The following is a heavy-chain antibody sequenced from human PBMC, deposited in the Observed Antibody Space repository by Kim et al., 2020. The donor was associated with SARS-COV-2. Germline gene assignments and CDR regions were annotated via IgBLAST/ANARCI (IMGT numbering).Heavy chain of an antibody. V-gene: IGHV1-69*13. D-gene: IGHD4-4*01. CDR2: IIPIFGTA. CDR3: ARDLPAPPRYSNYARDYYYGMDV. CDR1: GGTFSSYA. Sequence: SVKVSCKASGGTFSSYAISWVRQAPGQGLEWMGGIIPIFGTANYAQKFQGRVTITADESTSTAYMELSSLRSEDTAVYYCARDLPAPPRYSNYARDYYYGMDVWGQGTTVTVSS. J-gene: IGHJ6*02.